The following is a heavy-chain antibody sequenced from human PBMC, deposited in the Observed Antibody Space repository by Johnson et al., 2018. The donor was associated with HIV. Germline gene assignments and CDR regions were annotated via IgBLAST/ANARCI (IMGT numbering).Heavy chain of an antibody. J-gene: IGHJ3*02. CDR3: ARGRNNTGDGGAFDI. V-gene: IGHV3-7*01. CDR2: IKQDGSEK. Sequence: VQLVESGGGVVQPGRSLRLSCAASGFTFSSYGMHWVRQAPGKGLEWVANIKQDGSEKFYVDSVKGRFTISRENARYSLYLQMNSLRAEDTALYYCARGRNNTGDGGAFDIWGQGTMVTVSS. D-gene: IGHD3-16*01. CDR1: GFTFSSYG.